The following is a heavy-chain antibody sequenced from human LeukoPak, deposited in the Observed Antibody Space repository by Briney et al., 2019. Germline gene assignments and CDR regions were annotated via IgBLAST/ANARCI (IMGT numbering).Heavy chain of an antibody. CDR3: ARGRPATYIAAAGKRGWFDP. J-gene: IGHJ5*02. Sequence: PSETLSLTCAVYGGSFSGYYWSWIRQPPGKGLEWLGEINHSGSTNYNPSLKSRVTISVDTSKNQFSLKLSSVTAADAAVYYCARGRPATYIAAAGKRGWFDPWGQGTLVTVSS. D-gene: IGHD6-13*01. CDR2: INHSGST. V-gene: IGHV4-34*01. CDR1: GGSFSGYY.